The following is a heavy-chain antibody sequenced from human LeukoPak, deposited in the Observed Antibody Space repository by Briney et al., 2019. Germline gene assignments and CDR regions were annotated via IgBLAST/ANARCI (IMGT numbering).Heavy chain of an antibody. Sequence: PGGSLRLSCAASGFTFNSYAMPWVRQTPGKGLEWVAAIAYGGSNKDHADSVKGRLTISRDNSKNTLYLQMNSLRVEDTAVYYCARVAVRESSGYNSWAPFDYWGQGTLVTVSS. V-gene: IGHV3-30*03. CDR1: GFTFNSYA. J-gene: IGHJ4*02. CDR2: IAYGGSNK. CDR3: ARVAVRESSGYNSWAPFDY. D-gene: IGHD3-22*01.